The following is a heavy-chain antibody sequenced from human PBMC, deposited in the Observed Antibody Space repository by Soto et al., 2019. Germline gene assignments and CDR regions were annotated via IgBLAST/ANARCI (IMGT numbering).Heavy chain of an antibody. V-gene: IGHV3-33*01. CDR2: IGSDGARD. Sequence: QVQLVESGEGVVQPGGSLRLSCAASGFTFGRHGMHWVRQAPGKGLEWVAVIGSDGARDSYADSMKGRLRISRDNGQNTLYLQINSLRVEDTAVYYCARDDDYPDNGLDYWGQGTLVTVSS. CDR3: ARDDDYPDNGLDY. CDR1: GFTFGRHG. J-gene: IGHJ4*02. D-gene: IGHD4-17*01.